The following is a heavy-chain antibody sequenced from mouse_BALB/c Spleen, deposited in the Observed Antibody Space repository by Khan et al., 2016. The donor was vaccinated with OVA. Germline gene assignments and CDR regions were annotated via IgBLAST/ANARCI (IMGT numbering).Heavy chain of an antibody. D-gene: IGHD1-1*01. CDR3: ARSNYYGSGLYAMDY. Sequence: DLVKPGASVKLSCKASVYTFTSYWINWIKQRPGQGLEWVGRIAPGSGSTSYNEMFKDKTTLTVDTSSSTAYIQLISLSSEDSAVYVCARSNYYGSGLYAMDYWGQGTSVTVSS. CDR2: IAPGSGST. CDR1: VYTFTSYW. J-gene: IGHJ4*01. V-gene: IGHV1S41*01.